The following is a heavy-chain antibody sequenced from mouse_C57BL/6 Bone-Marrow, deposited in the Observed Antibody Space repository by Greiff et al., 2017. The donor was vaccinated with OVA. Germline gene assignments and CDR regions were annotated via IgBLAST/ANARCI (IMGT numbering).Heavy chain of an antibody. CDR2: IDPANGNT. D-gene: IGHD1-1*01. V-gene: IGHV14-3*01. Sequence: DVQLQESVAELVRPGASVKLSCTASGFTITNSSMHWVKQRPEQGLEWIGRIDPANGNTKYDPKFKGKATITADTSSNTAYLQLSSLTSEDTAIYYCAANYYGIAMDYWGQGTSVTVSS. J-gene: IGHJ4*01. CDR1: GFTITNSS. CDR3: AANYYGIAMDY.